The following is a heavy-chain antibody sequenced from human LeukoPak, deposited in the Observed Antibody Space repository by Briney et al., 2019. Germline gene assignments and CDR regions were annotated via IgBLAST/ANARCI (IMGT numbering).Heavy chain of an antibody. CDR2: IYPGGGST. V-gene: IGHV1-46*01. CDR1: GYSFSSYY. Sequence: GASVKVSCKASGYSFSSYYIHWVRQAPGQGLEWMGIIYPGGGSTSYAQKFQGRVTMTRDMSTSTVYMELSSLRSEDTAVYYCARDNDFDYWGQGTLVTVSS. D-gene: IGHD2-8*01. CDR3: ARDNDFDY. J-gene: IGHJ4*02.